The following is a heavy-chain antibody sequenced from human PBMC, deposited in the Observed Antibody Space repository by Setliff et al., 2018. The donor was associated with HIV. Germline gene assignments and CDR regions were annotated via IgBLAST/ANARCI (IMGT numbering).Heavy chain of an antibody. V-gene: IGHV1-69*06. D-gene: IGHD6-13*01. CDR2: IIPIFGTV. CDR1: GGTFSSYA. CDR3: ATDPGYSSTWYSESFQH. J-gene: IGHJ1*01. Sequence: SVKVSCKASGGTFSSYAISWVRQAPGQGLEWMGGIIPIFGTVKYAQKFQGRLTMTEDTSTDTAYMELSSLRSDDTAMYYCATDPGYSSTWYSESFQHWGQGTVVTVSS.